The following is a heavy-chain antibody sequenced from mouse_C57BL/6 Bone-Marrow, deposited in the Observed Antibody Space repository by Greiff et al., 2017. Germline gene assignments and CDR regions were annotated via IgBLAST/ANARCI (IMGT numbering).Heavy chain of an antibody. J-gene: IGHJ1*03. CDR2: IDPSDSEP. Sequence: QVQLQQPGAELVRPGSSVKLSCKASGYTFTSYWMHWVKQRPIQGLEWIGNIDPSDSEPHYNQKFKDKATLTVDKSSSTAYMQLSSLTSEDSAVYYCARIGYLCRYFDVWGTGTTVTVSS. V-gene: IGHV1-52*01. D-gene: IGHD6-1*01. CDR1: GYTFTSYW. CDR3: ARIGYLCRYFDV.